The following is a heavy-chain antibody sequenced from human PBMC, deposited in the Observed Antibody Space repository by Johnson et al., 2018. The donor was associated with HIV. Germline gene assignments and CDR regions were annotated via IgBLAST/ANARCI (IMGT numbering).Heavy chain of an antibody. CDR2: IYSGGST. V-gene: IGHV3-53*01. CDR1: GFTVSSNY. D-gene: IGHD3-22*01. CDR3: ARAYYDSGGYYPHAFHV. Sequence: VQLVESGGGLIQPGGSLRLSCAASGFTVSSNYMSWVRQAPGKGLEWVSVIYSGGSTYYADSVKGRFTVSRDNSENTLYRQMNSLRAEDTAVYYCARAYYDSGGYYPHAFHVWGQGTMVTVSS. J-gene: IGHJ3*01.